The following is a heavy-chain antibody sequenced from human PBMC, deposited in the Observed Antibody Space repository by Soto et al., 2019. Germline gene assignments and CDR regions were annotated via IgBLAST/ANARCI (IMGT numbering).Heavy chain of an antibody. Sequence: SETLSLTCTVSGGPINHSSYYWNWIRQPPGKGLEWIGYIYYSGSTNYNPSLKSRVTISVDTSKNQFSLKLTSVTAADTAVYYCARAHAALVYFDYWGQKTLVTVSS. J-gene: IGHJ4*02. CDR3: ARAHAALVYFDY. D-gene: IGHD5-18*01. CDR2: IYYSGST. V-gene: IGHV4-61*05. CDR1: GGPINHSSYY.